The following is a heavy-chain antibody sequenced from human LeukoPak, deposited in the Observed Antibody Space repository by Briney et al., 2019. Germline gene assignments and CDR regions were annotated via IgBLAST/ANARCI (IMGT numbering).Heavy chain of an antibody. J-gene: IGHJ4*02. Sequence: SETLSLTCAVSGYSISSGYYWGWIRQPPGKGLEWIGSIFHSGSTYYNPSLKGRVTISVDTSKNQFSLRLSSVTAADTAVYYCARFWFSGHRLDYWGQGTLVTVSS. CDR3: ARFWFSGHRLDY. CDR2: IFHSGST. D-gene: IGHD1-26*01. CDR1: GYSISSGYY. V-gene: IGHV4-38-2*01.